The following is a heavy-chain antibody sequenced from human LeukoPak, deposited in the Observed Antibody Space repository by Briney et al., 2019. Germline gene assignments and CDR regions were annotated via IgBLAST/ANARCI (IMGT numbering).Heavy chain of an antibody. Sequence: ASVKVSCKASGYAFTGYYMHWVRQAPGQGLEWMGWINPNSGGTNYAQKFQGRVTMTRDTSISTAYMELSRLRSDDTAVYYCARGRGGTTWDAFDIWGQGTMVTVSS. V-gene: IGHV1-2*02. CDR2: INPNSGGT. J-gene: IGHJ3*02. CDR1: GYAFTGYY. CDR3: ARGRGGTTWDAFDI. D-gene: IGHD1-1*01.